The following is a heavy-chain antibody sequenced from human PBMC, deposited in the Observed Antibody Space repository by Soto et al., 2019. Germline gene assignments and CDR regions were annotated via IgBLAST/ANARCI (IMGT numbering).Heavy chain of an antibody. J-gene: IGHJ6*02. CDR2: INAGNGNT. CDR3: AREGVVPSIATQLYYYYGMDV. Sequence: GASVKVSCKASGYTFTSYAMHWVRQAPGQRLGWMGWINAGNGNTKYSQKFQGRVTITRDTSASTAYMELSSLRSEDTAVYYCAREGVVPSIATQLYYYYGMDVWGQGTTVTVSS. V-gene: IGHV1-3*01. CDR1: GYTFTSYA. D-gene: IGHD6-6*01.